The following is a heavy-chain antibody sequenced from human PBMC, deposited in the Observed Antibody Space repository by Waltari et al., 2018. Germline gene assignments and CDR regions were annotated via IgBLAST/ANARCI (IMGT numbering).Heavy chain of an antibody. Sequence: QVQLVQSGAEVKKPGSSVKVSCKASGGTFSSYAISWVRQAPGQGLEWMGGIIPIFGTANYAQKFQGRVTITADESTSTAYMELSSLRSEDTAVYYCARDPAPYCSGGSCYSDYFDYWGQGTLVTVSS. CDR2: IIPIFGTA. D-gene: IGHD2-15*01. J-gene: IGHJ4*02. CDR1: GGTFSSYA. CDR3: ARDPAPYCSGGSCYSDYFDY. V-gene: IGHV1-69*13.